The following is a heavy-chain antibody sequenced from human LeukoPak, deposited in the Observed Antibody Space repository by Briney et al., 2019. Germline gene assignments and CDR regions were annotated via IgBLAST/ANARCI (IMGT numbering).Heavy chain of an antibody. CDR2: ISAYDGNT. CDR1: GYTFTTYD. V-gene: IGHV1-18*01. CDR3: ARVGTGTRSFDS. Sequence: ASVKVSRKTSGYTFTTYDINWVRQAPGRGLEWMGRISAYDGNTNYGQKFQGRVTMTTDTSTNTAYMELRALRSDDTAVYYCARVGTGTRSFDSWGQGTLVTVSS. J-gene: IGHJ4*02. D-gene: IGHD1/OR15-1a*01.